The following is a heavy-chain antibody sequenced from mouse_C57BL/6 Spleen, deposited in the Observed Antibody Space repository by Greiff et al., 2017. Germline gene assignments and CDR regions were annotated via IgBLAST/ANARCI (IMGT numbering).Heavy chain of an antibody. CDR2: ISSGSSTI. CDR1: GFTFSDYG. V-gene: IGHV5-17*01. Sequence: EVNVVESGGGLVKPGGSLKLSCAASGFTFSDYGMHWVRQAPEKGLEWVAYISSGSSTIYYADTVKGRFTISRDNAKNTLFLQMTGLRSEDTAMYYCARGGRGAMDYWGQGTSVTVSS. CDR3: ARGGRGAMDY. D-gene: IGHD3-3*01. J-gene: IGHJ4*01.